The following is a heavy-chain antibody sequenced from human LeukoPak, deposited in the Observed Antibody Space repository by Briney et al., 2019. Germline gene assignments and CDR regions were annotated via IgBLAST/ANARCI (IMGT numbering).Heavy chain of an antibody. V-gene: IGHV1-18*01. CDR2: ISVHSGQT. Sequence: GASVKVSCKASGYTFTSSGISWVRHAPGHGLEWMGRISVHSGQTNYVQKFQDRVTMTTDTSTSTAYMELRSLGSGDTAVYYCAREGYYYHTSNGDDHWGQGTLVTVSS. J-gene: IGHJ5*02. CDR1: GYTFTSSG. D-gene: IGHD3-22*01. CDR3: AREGYYYHTSNGDDH.